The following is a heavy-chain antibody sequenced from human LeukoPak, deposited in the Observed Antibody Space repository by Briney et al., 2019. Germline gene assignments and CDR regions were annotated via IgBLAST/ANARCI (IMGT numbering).Heavy chain of an antibody. V-gene: IGHV1-2*02. J-gene: IGHJ1*01. CDR1: GYTFSIYY. CDR2: INPNSGGT. CDR3: ARDRVECGGSCYQEYFQH. Sequence: ASVTVSCKASGYTFSIYYIHWVRQAPGQGLEWMGWINPNSGGTNYAQKFQGRVTMTRDTSISTAYMELSRLRSDDTAVYYCARDRVECGGSCYQEYFQHWGQGTLVTVSS. D-gene: IGHD2-15*01.